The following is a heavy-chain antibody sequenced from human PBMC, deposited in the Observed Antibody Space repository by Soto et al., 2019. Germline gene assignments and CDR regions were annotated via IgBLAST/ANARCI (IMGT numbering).Heavy chain of an antibody. V-gene: IGHV5-10-1*01. CDR2: IDPSDSYT. CDR1: GYSFTSYW. CDR3: ARLSSSDRYYYYGMDV. J-gene: IGHJ6*02. D-gene: IGHD6-13*01. Sequence: GESLKISCKGSGYSFTSYWISWVRQMPEKGLEWMGRIDPSDSYTNYSPSFQGHVTISADKSISTAYLQWSSLKASDTAMYYCARLSSSDRYYYYGMDVWGQGTTVTVSS.